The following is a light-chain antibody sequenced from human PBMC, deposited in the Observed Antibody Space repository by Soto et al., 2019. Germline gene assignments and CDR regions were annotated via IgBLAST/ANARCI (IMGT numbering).Light chain of an antibody. CDR1: SSNIGAGYD. V-gene: IGLV1-40*01. Sequence: QSALTQPPSVSGAPGQRVTISCTGSSSNIGAGYDVHWYQQLPGTAPKLLIYGNSNRPSGVPDRFSGSKSGTSASLAITGLQAEDEADYYCQSYDSSRLSVFGTGTKLTVL. J-gene: IGLJ1*01. CDR2: GNS. CDR3: QSYDSSRLSV.